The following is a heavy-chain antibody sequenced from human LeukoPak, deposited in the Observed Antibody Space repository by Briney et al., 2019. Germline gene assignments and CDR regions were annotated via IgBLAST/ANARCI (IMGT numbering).Heavy chain of an antibody. D-gene: IGHD5-18*01. V-gene: IGHV3-30*18. Sequence: GRSLRLSCAASGFTFSSYGIHWVRQAPGKGLEWVAVISYDGSNKYCADSVKRRFTISRENPKNTLYLKMNSLRAEDTAVYYCGKGGGGGYSYGQRLGYWGQGTLVTVSS. CDR3: GKGGGGGYSYGQRLGY. J-gene: IGHJ4*02. CDR1: GFTFSSYG. CDR2: ISYDGSNK.